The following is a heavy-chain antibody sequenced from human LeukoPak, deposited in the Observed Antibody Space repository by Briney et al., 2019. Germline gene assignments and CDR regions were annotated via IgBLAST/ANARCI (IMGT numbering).Heavy chain of an antibody. CDR3: AREGYCTSTSCRFADY. CDR1: GYTLTSYG. D-gene: IGHD2-2*01. Sequence: ASVKVSCEASGYTLTSYGISWVRQAPGQGLEWMGWISAYNGNTNYAQKLQGRVTMTTDTSTTTAYMELRSLRSNDTAVYYCAREGYCTSTSCRFADYWGQGTLVTVSS. CDR2: ISAYNGNT. J-gene: IGHJ4*02. V-gene: IGHV1-18*01.